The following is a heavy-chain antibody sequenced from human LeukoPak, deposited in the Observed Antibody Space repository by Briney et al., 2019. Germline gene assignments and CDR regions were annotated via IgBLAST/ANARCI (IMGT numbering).Heavy chain of an antibody. J-gene: IGHJ3*02. D-gene: IGHD3-16*02. CDR1: GFTFSSYT. Sequence: PGGSLGLSCAASGFTFSSYTMNWVRQAPGKGLEWVSSISSSSSYIYYADSVKGRFTISRDNAKNSLYLQMNSLRAEDTAVYYCARGGDYVWGSYRYDAFGIWGQGTMVTVSS. CDR3: ARGGDYVWGSYRYDAFGI. V-gene: IGHV3-21*01. CDR2: ISSSSSYI.